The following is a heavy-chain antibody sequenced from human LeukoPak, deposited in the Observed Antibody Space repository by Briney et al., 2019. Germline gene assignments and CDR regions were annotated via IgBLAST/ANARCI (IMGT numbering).Heavy chain of an antibody. CDR1: GFTFSSYS. Sequence: PGGSLRLSCAASGFTFSSYSMSWVRQAPGKGLEWVSSISSSSSYIYYADSVKGRFTISRDNAKNSLYLQMNSLRAEDTAVYYCARDLRVVGATPFDYWGQGTLVTVSS. CDR2: ISSSSSYI. V-gene: IGHV3-21*01. J-gene: IGHJ4*02. D-gene: IGHD1-26*01. CDR3: ARDLRVVGATPFDY.